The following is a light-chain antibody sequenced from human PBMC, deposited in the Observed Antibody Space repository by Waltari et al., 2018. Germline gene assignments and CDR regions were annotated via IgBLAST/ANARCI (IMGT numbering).Light chain of an antibody. CDR1: QSISNW. CDR3: QQYNIYPWT. CDR2: LAS. V-gene: IGKV1-5*03. J-gene: IGKJ1*01. Sequence: DIQMTQSPSTLSASVGDRVTITCRASQSISNWLAWYQQKPGKAPKLLIYLASSLESGVPSRFSGGRSGTEFTLTISSLQPDDFASYYCQQYNIYPWTFGRGTKVEVK.